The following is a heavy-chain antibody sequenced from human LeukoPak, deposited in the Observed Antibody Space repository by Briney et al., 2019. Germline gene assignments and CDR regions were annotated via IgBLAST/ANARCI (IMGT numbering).Heavy chain of an antibody. Sequence: KPGESLRLSCAASGFRFSTYDANWVRQAPGKGLEWVASISASTTYIYYADSVKGRFTISRDDAKNSLYLQTSSLRADDTAVYYCAREVIGGNSAWGQGTLVTVSS. V-gene: IGHV3-21*01. D-gene: IGHD4-23*01. CDR2: ISASTTYI. CDR3: AREVIGGNSA. J-gene: IGHJ4*02. CDR1: GFRFSTYD.